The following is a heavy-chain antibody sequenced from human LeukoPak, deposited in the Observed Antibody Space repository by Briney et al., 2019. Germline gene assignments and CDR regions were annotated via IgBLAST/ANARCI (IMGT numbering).Heavy chain of an antibody. J-gene: IGHJ4*02. CDR3: AKSDYGYYFDS. CDR1: GFTFSSYA. V-gene: IGHV3-23*01. D-gene: IGHD4-17*01. Sequence: PGGSLRLACTASGFTFSSYAMSWVSQAPGKGLEWVSSISDSGDTPYYADSVRGRFSVSRDNSKNMVYLQMSSLRAEDTALYYCAKSDYGYYFDSWGQGTLVTVSS. CDR2: ISDSGDTP.